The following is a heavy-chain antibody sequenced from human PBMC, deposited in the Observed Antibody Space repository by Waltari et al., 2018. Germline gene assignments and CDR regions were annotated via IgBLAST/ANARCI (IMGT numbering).Heavy chain of an antibody. V-gene: IGHV1-69*01. Sequence: QVQLVQSGAEVKKPGSSVKFSCKASGGTFSSYAISWVRQAPGQGLGWMGGIIPLFGTANYAQKFQGRGTITADESTSTAYMELSSLSSEDKAVYYCARYGCRDMVVVPAAKPHLPCGTYYYYYGMDVWGQGTTVTVSS. D-gene: IGHD2-2*01. CDR2: IIPLFGTA. CDR3: ARYGCRDMVVVPAAKPHLPCGTYYYYYGMDV. J-gene: IGHJ6*02. CDR1: GGTFSSYA.